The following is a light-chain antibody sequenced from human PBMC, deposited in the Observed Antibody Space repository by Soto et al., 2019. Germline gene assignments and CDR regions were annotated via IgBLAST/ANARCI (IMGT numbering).Light chain of an antibody. CDR1: QSVSSN. V-gene: IGKV3-11*01. CDR2: DAS. J-gene: IGKJ5*01. CDR3: QQRYRWPPIT. Sequence: EIVMTQSPATLSVSPGDRATLSCRASQSVSSNLAWYQQRPGQAPRLLIYDASNRATGVPARFSGSGSGTDFTLTISSLEPEDFAVYYCQQRYRWPPITFGQGTRLEIK.